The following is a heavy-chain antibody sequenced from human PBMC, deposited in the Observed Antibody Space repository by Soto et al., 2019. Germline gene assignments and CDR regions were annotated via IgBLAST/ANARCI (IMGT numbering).Heavy chain of an antibody. D-gene: IGHD3-3*01. V-gene: IGHV5-51*01. Sequence: KIPGESLKISCKGSGYSFTSYWIGWVRQMPGKGLEWMGSIYPGDSDTRYSPSFQGQVTISADKSISTAYLQWSSLKASDTAMYYCARQGNYDSGRYYHGMDVWGQGTTVTVSS. J-gene: IGHJ6*02. CDR3: ARQGNYDSGRYYHGMDV. CDR1: GYSFTSYW. CDR2: IYPGDSDT.